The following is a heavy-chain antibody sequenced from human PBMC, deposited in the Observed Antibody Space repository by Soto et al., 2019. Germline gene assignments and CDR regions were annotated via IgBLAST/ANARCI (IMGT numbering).Heavy chain of an antibody. CDR2: IIPIFGTA. Sequence: QVQLVQSGAEVKKPGSSVKVSCKASGGTFSSYAISWVRQAPGQGLEWMGGIIPIFGTANYAQKFQGRVTITADESTSTAYMELSSLRSEDTAVYYCARAVLGYNSSAPHDAFDIWGQGTMVTVSS. CDR1: GGTFSSYA. J-gene: IGHJ3*02. V-gene: IGHV1-69*01. CDR3: ARAVLGYNSSAPHDAFDI. D-gene: IGHD6-6*01.